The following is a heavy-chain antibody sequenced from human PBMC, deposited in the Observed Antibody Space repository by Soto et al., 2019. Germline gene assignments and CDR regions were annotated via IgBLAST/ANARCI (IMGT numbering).Heavy chain of an antibody. CDR1: GGSMSSYY. CDR2: ISYSGRT. CDR3: GRSYCRDGVSCKWFDP. D-gene: IGHD2-15*01. Sequence: QVQLQESCPGLVKPSETLSLTCTVSGGSMSSYYWSWIRQPPGKGLEWIGYISYSGRTKYNSSLKSRVTISVDTSKNQFSLKLTSVTAADTAVYYCGRSYCRDGVSCKWFDPWGQGTLVTVPS. J-gene: IGHJ5*02. V-gene: IGHV4-59*01.